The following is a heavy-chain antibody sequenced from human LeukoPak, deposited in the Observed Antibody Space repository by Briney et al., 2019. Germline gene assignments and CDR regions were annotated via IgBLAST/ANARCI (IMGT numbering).Heavy chain of an antibody. J-gene: IGHJ4*02. CDR1: GFTFSSYE. V-gene: IGHV3-48*03. Sequence: GGSLRLSCAASGFTFSSYEMNWVRHAPGKGLEWVSYISSSGSTIYYADSVKGRFSISRDNAKISLYLQMNSLRAEDTAVYYCAREGRYCSGGSCYYPFDYWGQGTLVTVSS. D-gene: IGHD2-15*01. CDR2: ISSSGSTI. CDR3: AREGRYCSGGSCYYPFDY.